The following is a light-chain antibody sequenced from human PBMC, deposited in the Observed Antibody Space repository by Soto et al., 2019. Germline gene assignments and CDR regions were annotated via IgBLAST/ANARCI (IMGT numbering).Light chain of an antibody. J-gene: IGLJ1*01. CDR2: EGS. CDR3: CSYAGTSTLYV. Sequence: QSVLTQPASVSGSPGQSITISCTGTINDVGGYNLVSWYQQHPGKAPKLMIYEGSKRPSGVSNRFSGSKSGNTASLTISGLQAEDEADYYCCSYAGTSTLYVFGTGTKVTVL. CDR1: INDVGGYNL. V-gene: IGLV2-23*01.